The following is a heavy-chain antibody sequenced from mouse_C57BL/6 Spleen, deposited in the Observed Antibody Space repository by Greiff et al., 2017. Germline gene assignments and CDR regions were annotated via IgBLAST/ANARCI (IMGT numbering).Heavy chain of an antibody. CDR2: IDPEDGET. Sequence: VQLKESGAELVKPGASVKLSCTASGFNIKDYYMHWVKQRTEQGLEWIGRIDPEDGETKYAPKFQGKATITADTSSNTAYLQLSSLTSEDTAVYYCATTVVADWYFDVWGTGTTVTVSS. J-gene: IGHJ1*03. V-gene: IGHV14-2*01. CDR3: ATTVVADWYFDV. D-gene: IGHD1-1*01. CDR1: GFNIKDYY.